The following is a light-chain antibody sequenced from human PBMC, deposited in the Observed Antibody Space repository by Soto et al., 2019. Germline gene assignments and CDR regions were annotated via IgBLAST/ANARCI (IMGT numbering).Light chain of an antibody. J-gene: IGKJ1*01. CDR3: QQYNSYRT. CDR1: QSISRW. CDR2: DAS. Sequence: DVRMTQSPSTLSASVGDRVTITCRASQSISRWLACYQQKPGKAPNLLIHDASSLERGVPSRFSGSGSGTEFTLTISSLQPDDFATYYCQQYNSYRTFGQGTKVDIK. V-gene: IGKV1-5*01.